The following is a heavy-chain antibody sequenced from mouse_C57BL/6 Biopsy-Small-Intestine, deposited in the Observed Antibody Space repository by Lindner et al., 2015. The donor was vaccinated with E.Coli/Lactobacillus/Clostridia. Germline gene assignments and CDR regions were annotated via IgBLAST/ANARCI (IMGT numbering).Heavy chain of an antibody. CDR1: GYPFTTYT. CDR3: ARDGAHVQIAAGGNYYYYLYGMDV. D-gene: IGHD1-1*01. Sequence: VKVSCKASGYPFTTYTINWVRQAPGQGLEWMGSINTNTGKLTYAQGFTGRFVFSFDTSVNTTYLQISSLKTEDTGVYYCARDGAHVQIAAGGNYYYYLYGMDVWGPGTTVTVSS. J-gene: IGHJ1*01. V-gene: IGHV9-3*02. CDR2: INTNTGKL.